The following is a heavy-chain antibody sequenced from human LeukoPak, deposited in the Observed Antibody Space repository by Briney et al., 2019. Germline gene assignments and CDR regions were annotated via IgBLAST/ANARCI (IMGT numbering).Heavy chain of an antibody. CDR2: ISSSGSTI. V-gene: IGHV3-11*04. Sequence: GGSLRLSCAASGFTFSDYYMSWIRQAPGKGLEWVSYISSSGSTIYYADPVKGRFTISRDNAKNSVYLQINRLRAEDTAVYYCARRGTIAVPVFWFDPWGQGTLVIVSS. J-gene: IGHJ5*02. CDR3: ARRGTIAVPVFWFDP. D-gene: IGHD6-19*01. CDR1: GFTFSDYY.